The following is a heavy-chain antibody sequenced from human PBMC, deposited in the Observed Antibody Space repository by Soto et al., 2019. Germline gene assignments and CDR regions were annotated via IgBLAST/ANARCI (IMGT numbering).Heavy chain of an antibody. V-gene: IGHV3-23*01. CDR1: GFTFSSYA. CDR2: ISGSGGST. D-gene: IGHD4-4*01. J-gene: IGHJ4*02. CDR3: AKKNDGYSNYFDY. Sequence: PGGSLRLSCAASGFTFSSYAMSWVRQAPGKGLEWVSAISGSGGSTYYADSVKGRFTISRDNSKNTLYLQMNSLKAEDTAVYYCAKKNDGYSNYFDYWGQGTLVTVSS.